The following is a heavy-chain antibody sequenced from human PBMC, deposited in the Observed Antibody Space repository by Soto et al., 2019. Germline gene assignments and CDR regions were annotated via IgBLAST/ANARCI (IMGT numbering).Heavy chain of an antibody. CDR2: IYYSGST. V-gene: IGHV4-59*01. CDR3: ARGEWSNYFYYYGMDV. J-gene: IGHJ6*02. Sequence: PSETLSLTCTVSGGSISSYYWSWIRQPPGKGLEWIGYIYYSGSTNYNPSLKSRVTISVDTSKNQFSLKLSSVTAADTAVYYCARGEWSNYFYYYGMDVWGQGTTVTVSS. CDR1: GGSISSYY. D-gene: IGHD3-16*01.